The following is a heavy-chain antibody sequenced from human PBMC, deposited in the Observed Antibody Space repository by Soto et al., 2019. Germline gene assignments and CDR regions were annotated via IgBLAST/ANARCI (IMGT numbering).Heavy chain of an antibody. V-gene: IGHV1-18*04. J-gene: IGHJ5*02. Sequence: ASVKVSCKASGYTFTSYGISGVRQAPGQGLEWMGWISAYNGNTNYAQKLQGRVTMTTDTSTSTAYIELRSLRSDDTAVYYCARYRYCSGGSCYSRWFDPWGQGSLVTVSS. CDR2: ISAYNGNT. D-gene: IGHD2-15*01. CDR3: ARYRYCSGGSCYSRWFDP. CDR1: GYTFTSYG.